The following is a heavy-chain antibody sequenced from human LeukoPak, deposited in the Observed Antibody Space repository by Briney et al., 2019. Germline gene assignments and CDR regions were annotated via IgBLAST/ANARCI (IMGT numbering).Heavy chain of an antibody. CDR2: IKQDGSEQ. Sequence: GGSLRLSCAASGSTLSSHWMSWVRQAPGKGLEWVANIKQDGSEQYYVDSVRGRFTISRDNAKNSLYLQMNSLRAEDTAIYYCARESAGGPDYWGQGTLVTVSS. V-gene: IGHV3-7*05. CDR3: ARESAGGPDY. CDR1: GSTLSSHW. D-gene: IGHD6-19*01. J-gene: IGHJ4*02.